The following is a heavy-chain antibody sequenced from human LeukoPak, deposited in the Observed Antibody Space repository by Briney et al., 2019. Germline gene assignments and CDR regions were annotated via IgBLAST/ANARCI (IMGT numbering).Heavy chain of an antibody. CDR3: ANRFRYCSGGSCYTGTGANYYYYYMDV. V-gene: IGHV3-7*01. J-gene: IGHJ6*03. D-gene: IGHD2-15*01. CDR1: GFTFSSYA. CDR2: IKQDGSEK. Sequence: GGSLRLSCAASGFTFSSYAMSWVRLAPGKGLEWVANIKQDGSEKYYVDSVKGRFTISSDNAKNSLYLQMNSLRADDTAVYYCANRFRYCSGGSCYTGTGANYYYYYMDVWGKGTTVTVSS.